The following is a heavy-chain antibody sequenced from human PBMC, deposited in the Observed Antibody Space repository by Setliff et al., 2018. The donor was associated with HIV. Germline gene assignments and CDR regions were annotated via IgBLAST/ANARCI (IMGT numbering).Heavy chain of an antibody. CDR2: IYYSGST. Sequence: PSETLSLTCTVSGGSISSGNYYWSGIRRHPGKGLEWIGYIYYSGSTYYNPSLKSRVTMSVDTSKNQFSLKLSSVTAADTAVYYCAREGARHYGSGRYHSWFDPWGQGTQVTVSS. CDR3: AREGARHYGSGRYHSWFDP. D-gene: IGHD3-10*01. J-gene: IGHJ5*02. CDR1: GGSISSGNYY. V-gene: IGHV4-31*03.